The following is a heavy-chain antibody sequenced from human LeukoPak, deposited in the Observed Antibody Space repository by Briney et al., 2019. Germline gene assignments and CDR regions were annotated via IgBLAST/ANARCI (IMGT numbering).Heavy chain of an antibody. Sequence: ASVKVSCKASGYTFSGYYIHWVRQAPGQGLEWMGWINPNSGDTHYARKFQGRVTLTRDTSIGTAYMELSSLTSDVTAVYYCARGGFDYWGQGTLVTVSS. J-gene: IGHJ4*02. CDR2: INPNSGDT. CDR1: GYTFSGYY. V-gene: IGHV1-2*02. CDR3: ARGGFDY.